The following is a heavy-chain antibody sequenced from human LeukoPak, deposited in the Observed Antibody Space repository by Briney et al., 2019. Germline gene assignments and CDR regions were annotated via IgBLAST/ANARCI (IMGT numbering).Heavy chain of an antibody. CDR2: IYTSGST. V-gene: IGHV4-61*02. J-gene: IGHJ6*03. CDR1: GGSISTGSYY. CDR3: ARGGYSYVALYMDV. Sequence: KTSETLSLTCTVSGGSISTGSYYWTWIRQPAGKGLEWIGRIYTSGSTNYNPSLKSRVTISVDTSKNQFSLKLTPVTAADTAVYYCARGGYSYVALYMDVWGKGTTVTVSS. D-gene: IGHD5-18*01.